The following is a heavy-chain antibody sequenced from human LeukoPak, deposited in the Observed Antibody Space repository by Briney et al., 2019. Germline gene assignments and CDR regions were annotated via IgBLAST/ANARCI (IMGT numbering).Heavy chain of an antibody. CDR1: GFTFSSYG. J-gene: IGHJ4*02. CDR2: ISGSGGST. D-gene: IGHD2-2*01. Sequence: GGSLRLSCAASGFTFSSYGMSWVRQAPGKGLEWVSAISGSGGSTYYADSVKGRFTISRDNSKNTLYLQINSLRVEDTAVYYCAKRGGMYPAHYFDYWGQGTLVTVSS. CDR3: AKRGGMYPAHYFDY. V-gene: IGHV3-23*01.